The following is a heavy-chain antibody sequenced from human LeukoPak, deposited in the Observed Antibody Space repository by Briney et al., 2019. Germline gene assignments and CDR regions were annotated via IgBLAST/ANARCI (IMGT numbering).Heavy chain of an antibody. V-gene: IGHV3-23*01. CDR2: ISGSGGST. D-gene: IGHD2-21*02. CDR1: GFTFSSYA. Sequence: SGGSLRLSCAASGFTFSSYAMSWVRQAPGKGLEWVSAISGSGGSTYYADSVKGRFTISRDNSKNTLYLQMNSLRAEDTAVYYCAKASCGGDCYSDFDYWGQGTLVTVSS. CDR3: AKASCGGDCYSDFDY. J-gene: IGHJ4*02.